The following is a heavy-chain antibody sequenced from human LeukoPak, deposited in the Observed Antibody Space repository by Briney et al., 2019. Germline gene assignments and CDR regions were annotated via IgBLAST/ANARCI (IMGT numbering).Heavy chain of an antibody. V-gene: IGHV3-23*01. CDR3: SKSLNWNFES. CDR1: GGTFSSYA. J-gene: IGHJ4*02. D-gene: IGHD1-1*01. Sequence: SCKASGGTFSSYAISWVRQAPGKGLEWVSSFGGNGGNTYYADSVRGRFTISRDNSKNTLYLQMNSLRAEDTAICFCSKSLNWNFESWGRGTLVTVSS. CDR2: FGGNGGNT.